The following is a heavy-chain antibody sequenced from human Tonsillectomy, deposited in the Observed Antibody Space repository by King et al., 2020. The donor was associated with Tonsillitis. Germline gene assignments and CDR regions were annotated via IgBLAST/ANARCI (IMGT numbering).Heavy chain of an antibody. CDR2: IIPVLDTT. V-gene: IGHV1-69*11. CDR3: ARERGLPSAPLDY. J-gene: IGHJ4*02. Sequence: QLVQSGAEVKKPGSSVKVSCKASGGIFSNYAISWVRQAPGQGLEWMGGIIPVLDTTNYAQKFQGRVTISADESTNTAYMELTSLRSEDTAMYYCARERGLPSAPLDYWGQGSLVTVSS. D-gene: IGHD2-15*01. CDR1: GGIFSNYA.